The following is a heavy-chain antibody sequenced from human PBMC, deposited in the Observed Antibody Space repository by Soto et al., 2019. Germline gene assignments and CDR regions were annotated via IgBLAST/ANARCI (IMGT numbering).Heavy chain of an antibody. CDR3: SKTTDGWFSAFET. V-gene: IGHV3-23*01. CDR2: ISGSGTTA. D-gene: IGHD6-19*01. Sequence: GGSLRLSCAASGFTLSNYAVTWVRQAPGKGLEWVSAISGSGTTAYYADSVKGRFTFSRDNSKKTMYLQMNSLRAEDTAVYYCSKTTDGWFSAFETCGQGTMVPGSS. J-gene: IGHJ3*02. CDR1: GFTLSNYA.